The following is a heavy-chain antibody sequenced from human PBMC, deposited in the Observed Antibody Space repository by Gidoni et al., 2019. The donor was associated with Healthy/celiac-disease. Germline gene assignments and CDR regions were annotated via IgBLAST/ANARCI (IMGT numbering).Heavy chain of an antibody. J-gene: IGHJ6*02. CDR1: GSPLTSYA. V-gene: IGHV3-23*01. CDR3: AKDLEIVVVPAATVPYGMDV. D-gene: IGHD2-2*01. CDR2: ISGSGGST. Sequence: EVQLLESGGGLVQPGGSLRLSCAACGSPLTSYALPWVRQAPGKGLEWVSAISGSGGSTYYADSVKGRFTISRDNSKNTLYLQMNSLRAEDTAVYYCAKDLEIVVVPAATVPYGMDVWGQGTTVTVSS.